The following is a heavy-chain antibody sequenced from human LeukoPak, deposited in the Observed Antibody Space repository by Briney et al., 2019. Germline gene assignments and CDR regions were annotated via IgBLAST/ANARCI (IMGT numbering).Heavy chain of an antibody. CDR3: ARGPTNYYDSSGYRYYYGMDV. CDR1: GGSISSGGYY. CDR2: IYYSGST. D-gene: IGHD3-22*01. Sequence: KTSETLSLTCTVSGGSISSGGYYWSWIRQHPGKGLEWIGYIYYSGSTYYNPSLKSRVTISVDTSKNQFSLKLSSVTAADTAVYYCARGPTNYYDSSGYRYYYGMDVWGQGTTVTVSS. V-gene: IGHV4-31*03. J-gene: IGHJ6*02.